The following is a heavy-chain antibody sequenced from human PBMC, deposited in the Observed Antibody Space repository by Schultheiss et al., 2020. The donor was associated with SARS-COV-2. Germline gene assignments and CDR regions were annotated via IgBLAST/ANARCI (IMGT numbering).Heavy chain of an antibody. CDR3: ARDRMGV. CDR1: GYTFTSYD. J-gene: IGHJ4*02. Sequence: ASVKVSCKASGYTFTSYDINWVRQATGQGLEWMGWINPNSGGTNYAQKFQGRVTMTRDTSISTAYMELSRLRSDDTAVYYCARDRMGVWGQGTLVTVSS. D-gene: IGHD2-8*01. CDR2: INPNSGGT. V-gene: IGHV1-2*02.